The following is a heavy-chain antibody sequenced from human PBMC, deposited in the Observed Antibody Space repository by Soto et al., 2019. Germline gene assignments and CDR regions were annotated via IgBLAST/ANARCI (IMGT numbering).Heavy chain of an antibody. D-gene: IGHD3-22*01. V-gene: IGHV4-30-2*01. J-gene: IGHJ4*02. Sequence: TSETLSLTCIVSGGSISNYSWSWIRQPPGKGLEWIGYIYHSGSTYYNPSLKSRVTISVDRSKNQFSLKLSSVTAADTAVYYCASQPYYDSSGYDYWGQGTLVTVSS. CDR3: ASQPYYDSSGYDY. CDR2: IYHSGST. CDR1: GGSISNYS.